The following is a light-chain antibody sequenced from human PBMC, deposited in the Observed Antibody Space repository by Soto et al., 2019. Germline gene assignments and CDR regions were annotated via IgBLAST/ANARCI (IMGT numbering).Light chain of an antibody. Sequence: DIQMTQSPSTLSGSVGDRVTITCRASQTISSWVAWYQQKPGKAPKLLLYKASTLKSGVPSRFSGSGSGTEFTLTISSLQPDDVATYYCQHYNSYSEAFGQGTKVELK. CDR3: QHYNSYSEA. CDR2: KAS. J-gene: IGKJ1*01. CDR1: QTISSW. V-gene: IGKV1-5*03.